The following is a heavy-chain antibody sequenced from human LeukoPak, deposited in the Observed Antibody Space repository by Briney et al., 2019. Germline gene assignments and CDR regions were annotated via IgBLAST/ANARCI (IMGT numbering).Heavy chain of an antibody. CDR2: ISGSGGST. D-gene: IGHD6-6*01. Sequence: GGSLRLSCAASGFTFSSYAMSWVRQAPGRGLEWVSAISGSGGSTYYADSVKGRFTISRDNSKNTLYLQMNSLRAEDTAVYYCAKDRSSYGWFDPWGQGTLVTVSS. CDR1: GFTFSSYA. V-gene: IGHV3-23*01. J-gene: IGHJ5*02. CDR3: AKDRSSYGWFDP.